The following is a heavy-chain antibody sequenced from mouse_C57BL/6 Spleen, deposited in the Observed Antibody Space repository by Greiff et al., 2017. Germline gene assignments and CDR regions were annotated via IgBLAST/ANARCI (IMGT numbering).Heavy chain of an antibody. J-gene: IGHJ3*01. CDR2: IGPGSGST. V-gene: IGHV1-77*01. D-gene: IGHD2-3*01. Sequence: QVQLQQSGAELVKPGASVKISCKASGYTFTDYYINWVKQRPGQGLEWIGKIGPGSGSTYYNEKFKGKATLTADKSSSTAYMQLSSLTSEDSAVYFCARRAIYDGYYERAWFAYWGQGTLVTVSA. CDR3: ARRAIYDGYYERAWFAY. CDR1: GYTFTDYY.